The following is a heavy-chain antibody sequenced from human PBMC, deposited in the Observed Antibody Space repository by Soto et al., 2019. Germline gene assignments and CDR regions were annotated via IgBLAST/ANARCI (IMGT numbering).Heavy chain of an antibody. CDR1: GGSISSYY. CDR3: ARATYNRIDY. V-gene: IGHV4-59*01. CDR2: IYYSGST. J-gene: IGHJ4*02. Sequence: PSETLSLTCTVSGGSISSYYWSWIRQPPGKGLEWIGHIYYSGSTNYNPSLKSRVTISVDTSKNQFSLKLSSVTAADTAVYYCARATYNRIDYWGQGTLVTVSS. D-gene: IGHD1-20*01.